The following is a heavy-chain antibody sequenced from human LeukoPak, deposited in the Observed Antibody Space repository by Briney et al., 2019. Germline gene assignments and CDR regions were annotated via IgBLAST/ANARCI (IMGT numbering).Heavy chain of an antibody. CDR2: VSTSGST. J-gene: IGHJ3*02. D-gene: IGHD2-2*01. CDR1: GGSTSSYY. V-gene: IGHV4-4*07. CDR3: ARDAGFYSSSTSSDAFDI. Sequence: SETLSLTCTVSGGSTSSYYWSWIRQPAGKGLEWIGRVSTSGSTNYNPSLKSRVTMSADTSRNQFSLKLSSVTAADTAVYYCARDAGFYSSSTSSDAFDIWGQGTMVTVSS.